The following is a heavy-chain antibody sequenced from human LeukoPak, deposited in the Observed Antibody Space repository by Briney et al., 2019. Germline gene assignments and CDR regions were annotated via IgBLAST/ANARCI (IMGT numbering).Heavy chain of an antibody. CDR3: AKGRGYCSSTSCLASWFDP. CDR1: GFTFSSYW. CDR2: ISGSGGST. Sequence: GGSLRLSCAASGFTFSSYWMHWVRQAPGKGLEWVSAISGSGGSTYYADSVKGRFTISRDNSKNTLYLQMNSLRAEDTAVYYCAKGRGYCSSTSCLASWFDPWGQGTLVTVSS. V-gene: IGHV3-23*01. D-gene: IGHD2-2*01. J-gene: IGHJ5*02.